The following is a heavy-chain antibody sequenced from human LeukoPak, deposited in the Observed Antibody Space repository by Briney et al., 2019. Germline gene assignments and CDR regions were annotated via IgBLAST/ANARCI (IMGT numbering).Heavy chain of an antibody. CDR1: GFTFSSYA. D-gene: IGHD5-12*01. V-gene: IGHV3-23*01. J-gene: IGHJ4*02. CDR3: VRGGGVVATVLDS. Sequence: GGSLRLSCAASGFTFSSYAMSWVRQAPGKGLEWVSAISGSGGSTYYADSVKGRFTMSRDNAKNTLYLQMNSLRDEDTAVYYCVRGGGVVATVLDSWGQGTLVTVSS. CDR2: ISGSGGST.